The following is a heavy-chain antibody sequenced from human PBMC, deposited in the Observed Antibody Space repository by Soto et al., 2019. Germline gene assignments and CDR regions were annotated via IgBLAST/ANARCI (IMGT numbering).Heavy chain of an antibody. Sequence: QVQLVQSGAEVKKPGASVKVSCKSSGYTFTSYGISWVRQAPGQGLEWMGWISAYNGKTNYSQKLQGSVTMTPDTSTSTASMELRSLRSDDTAVYYCARGGRRLDAFDIWGQGTMVTVSS. V-gene: IGHV1-18*01. CDR2: ISAYNGKT. D-gene: IGHD1-26*01. CDR3: ARGGRRLDAFDI. J-gene: IGHJ3*02. CDR1: GYTFTSYG.